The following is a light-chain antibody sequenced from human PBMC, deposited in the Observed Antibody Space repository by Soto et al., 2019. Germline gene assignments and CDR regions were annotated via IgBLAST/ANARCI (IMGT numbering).Light chain of an antibody. Sequence: QSALTQPPQCPGAPGRRFTFPGTGTSSNPGAGYDVHWYQQLPGAAPKLVIFGNRNRPSGVPERFSGSKSGTSASLAITGLQAEDEADYYCQAYDYSLTASVFGGGTKLTVL. CDR2: GNR. CDR3: QAYDYSLTASV. V-gene: IGLV1-40*01. CDR1: SSNPGAGYD. J-gene: IGLJ3*02.